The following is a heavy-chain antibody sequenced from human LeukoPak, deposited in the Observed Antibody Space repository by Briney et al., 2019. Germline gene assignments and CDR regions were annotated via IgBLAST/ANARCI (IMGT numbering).Heavy chain of an antibody. J-gene: IGHJ4*02. CDR2: ISGSGGST. CDR1: GFTFNKYA. D-gene: IGHD5-18*01. Sequence: GGSLRPSCAASGFTFNKYAMSWVRQAPGKGLEWVSAISGSGGSTYYADSVKGRFTISRDNSKNTLYLQMNSLRAEDTAVYYCAREGWLRNTAMAYFDYWGQGTLVTVSS. CDR3: AREGWLRNTAMAYFDY. V-gene: IGHV3-23*01.